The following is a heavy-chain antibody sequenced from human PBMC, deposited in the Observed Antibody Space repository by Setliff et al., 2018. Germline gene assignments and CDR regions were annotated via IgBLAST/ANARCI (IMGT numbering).Heavy chain of an antibody. J-gene: IGHJ6*02. CDR3: ASTDYDILTGYYPYGMDV. V-gene: IGHV4-34*01. CDR1: GGSFSGYY. Sequence: ASETLSLTCAVYGGSFSGYYWSWIRQPPGTGLEWIGEINHSGSTNYNPSLKSRVTISVDTSKNQFSLKLSSVTAADTAVYYCASTDYDILTGYYPYGMDVWGQGTTVTVSS. CDR2: INHSGST. D-gene: IGHD3-9*01.